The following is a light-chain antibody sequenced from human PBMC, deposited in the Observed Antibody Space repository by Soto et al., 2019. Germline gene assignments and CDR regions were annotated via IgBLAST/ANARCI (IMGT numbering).Light chain of an antibody. J-gene: IGLJ3*02. CDR1: SGHSSYA. V-gene: IGLV4-69*01. CDR2: VNSDGSH. CDR3: QTWGTGIQV. Sequence: QSVLTQSPSASASLGASVKLTCTLSSGHSSYAIAWHQQQPEKGPRYLMKVNSDGSHSKGDGIPDRFSGSSSGAERYLTISSLQSEDEADYYCQTWGTGIQVFGGGTKLTV.